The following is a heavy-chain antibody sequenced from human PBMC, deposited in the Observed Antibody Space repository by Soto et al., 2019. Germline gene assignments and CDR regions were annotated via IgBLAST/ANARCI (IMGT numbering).Heavy chain of an antibody. Sequence: SETLSLTCSVSGGSMTSYYWSWIRQPPGKGLEWIGYMSSSGSTNYNPSLKSRVTISIDTSKNQFSLNLTSVTAADTAVYYCARERWLVTWGKGPLVTVSS. D-gene: IGHD6-19*01. J-gene: IGHJ5*02. CDR1: GGSMTSYY. V-gene: IGHV4-59*01. CDR2: MSSSGST. CDR3: ARERWLVT.